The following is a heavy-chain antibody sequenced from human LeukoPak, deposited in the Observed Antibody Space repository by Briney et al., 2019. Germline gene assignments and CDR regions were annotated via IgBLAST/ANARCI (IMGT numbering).Heavy chain of an antibody. Sequence: GGSLRLSCVASDFTFSSYTMIWVRQAPGKALEWVSVIGTRGDGIHYADSVRGRFTISRDDSKNTLYLQMNSLRAEDTAVYYCARDPNWGSGYWGQGTLVTVSS. CDR3: ARDPNWGSGY. D-gene: IGHD7-27*01. J-gene: IGHJ4*02. CDR2: IGTRGDGI. V-gene: IGHV3-23*01. CDR1: DFTFSSYT.